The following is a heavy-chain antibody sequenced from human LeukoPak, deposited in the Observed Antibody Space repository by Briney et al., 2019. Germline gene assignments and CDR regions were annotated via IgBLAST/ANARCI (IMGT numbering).Heavy chain of an antibody. D-gene: IGHD4-17*01. CDR3: ARAPERDYGDINAFDI. CDR1: GFTFSSYA. CDR2: ISYDGSNK. Sequence: GGSLRLSCAASGFTFSSYAMHWVRQAPGKGLEWVAVISYDGSNKYYADSVKGRFTISRDNSKNTLYLQMSSLRAEDTAVYYCARAPERDYGDINAFDIWGQGTMVTVSS. J-gene: IGHJ3*02. V-gene: IGHV3-30-3*01.